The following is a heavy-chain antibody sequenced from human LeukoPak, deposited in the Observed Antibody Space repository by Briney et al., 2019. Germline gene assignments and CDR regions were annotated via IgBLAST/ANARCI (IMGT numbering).Heavy chain of an antibody. CDR3: ARNRDGYNSFDY. J-gene: IGHJ4*02. D-gene: IGHD5-24*01. CDR2: IYYSGSS. CDR1: GGSINNGGYY. Sequence: PSETLSLTCTVSGGSINNGGYYWSWIRQHPGKGLEWIGYIYYSGSSYYNSSLRSRVTISVDTSKNHFSLKLSSVTAADTAVYYCARNRDGYNSFDYWGQGTLVTVSS. V-gene: IGHV4-31*03.